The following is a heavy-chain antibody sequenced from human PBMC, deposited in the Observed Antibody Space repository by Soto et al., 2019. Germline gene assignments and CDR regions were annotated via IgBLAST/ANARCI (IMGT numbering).Heavy chain of an antibody. CDR2: ISANNGNT. Sequence: EGAVEVSRKASGYTFSSYFIHLVRQAPGQRLEWMGWISANNGNTKYAQKFQDRVTMTTDTSTSTAYMELRSLRSDDTAMYYCARDRAFSNGYYGFYFDYWGQGSVVTVSS. J-gene: IGHJ4*02. CDR1: GYTFSSYF. CDR3: ARDRAFSNGYYGFYFDY. D-gene: IGHD4-17*01. V-gene: IGHV1-18*01.